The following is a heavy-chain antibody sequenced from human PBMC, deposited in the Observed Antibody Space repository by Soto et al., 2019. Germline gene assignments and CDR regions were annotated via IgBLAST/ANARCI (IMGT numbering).Heavy chain of an antibody. CDR2: ISAYNGNT. CDR1: GYTFSTYG. J-gene: IGHJ4*02. CDR3: ARDVRGRGALDY. Sequence: QVQLAQSGAEVKKPGASVKVSCKASGYTFSTYGISCVRQAPGQGLEWMGWISAYNGNTNYAQKLQDRVTMTTDTSTSTAYMELRSLRSDDTAVYYCARDVRGRGALDYWGQGTLVTVSS. D-gene: IGHD2-15*01. V-gene: IGHV1-18*01.